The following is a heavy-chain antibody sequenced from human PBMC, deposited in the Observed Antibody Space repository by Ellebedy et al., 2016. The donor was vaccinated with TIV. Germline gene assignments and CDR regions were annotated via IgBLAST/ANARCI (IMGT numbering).Heavy chain of an antibody. J-gene: IGHJ5*02. CDR2: NNAGNGNT. Sequence: AASVKVSCKASGYTFTSYAMHWVRQAPGQRLEWMGWNNAGNGNTKYSQKFQGRVTITRDTSASTAYMELRSLRSDDTAVYYCARDDIVVVPAAIWAWFDPWGQGTLVTVSS. CDR1: GYTFTSYA. CDR3: ARDDIVVVPAAIWAWFDP. D-gene: IGHD2-2*01. V-gene: IGHV1-3*01.